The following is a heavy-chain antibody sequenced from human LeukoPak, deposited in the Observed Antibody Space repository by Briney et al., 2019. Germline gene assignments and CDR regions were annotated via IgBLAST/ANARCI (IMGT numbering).Heavy chain of an antibody. Sequence: PGESLRLSCAASGFTVSSYYMNWVRQAPGKGLEWVSLIYSGGSTSYADSVKGRFTISRDNSKNTLFLQMNSLRAEDTAVYYCARDHYYSSGSLYTDYWGQGTLVTVSS. V-gene: IGHV3-66*01. CDR3: ARDHYYSSGSLYTDY. J-gene: IGHJ4*02. D-gene: IGHD3-10*01. CDR1: GFTVSSYY. CDR2: IYSGGST.